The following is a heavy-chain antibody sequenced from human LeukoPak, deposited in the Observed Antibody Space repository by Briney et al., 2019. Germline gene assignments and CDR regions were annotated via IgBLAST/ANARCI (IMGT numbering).Heavy chain of an antibody. CDR1: GFTFSSYG. V-gene: IGHV3-30*02. CDR3: VREHRGGAI. J-gene: IGHJ3*02. D-gene: IGHD2-21*01. Sequence: PGGSLRLSCAASGFTFSSYGMHWVRQAPGKGLEWVAYIQYDGSNEQYADSVKGRFSISRDSSKNILYLQMNSLRAEDTAVYYCVREHRGGAIWGQGTMVTVSS. CDR2: IQYDGSNE.